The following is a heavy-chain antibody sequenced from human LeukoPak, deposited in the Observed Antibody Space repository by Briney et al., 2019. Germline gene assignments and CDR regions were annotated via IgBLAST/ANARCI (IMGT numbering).Heavy chain of an antibody. CDR3: ARDGGLHTNFDY. CDR2: TKPDGSAE. V-gene: IGHV3-7*01. D-gene: IGHD2-15*01. CDR1: GFSFRNYW. J-gene: IGHJ4*02. Sequence: PGGSLRLSCAVSGFSFRNYWMGWVRQAPGKGLEWVANTKPDGSAEYYADSVRCRFTASRDNANNLLYLQMNRLRAEDTAVYYCARDGGLHTNFDYWGQGTLLTVSS.